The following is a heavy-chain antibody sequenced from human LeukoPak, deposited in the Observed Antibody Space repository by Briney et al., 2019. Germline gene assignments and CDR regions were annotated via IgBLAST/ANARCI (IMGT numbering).Heavy chain of an antibody. J-gene: IGHJ4*02. D-gene: IGHD4-17*01. CDR1: GFTFSSYG. CDR2: ISYDGSIK. Sequence: PGGSLRLSCAASGFTFSSYGMHWVRQAPGKGLEWVAVISYDGSIKYYADSVKGLFTISRDNSKNTLYLQMNSLRAEDTAVYYCAKDLLGYGDYSNYFDYWGQGTLVTVSS. V-gene: IGHV3-30*18. CDR3: AKDLLGYGDYSNYFDY.